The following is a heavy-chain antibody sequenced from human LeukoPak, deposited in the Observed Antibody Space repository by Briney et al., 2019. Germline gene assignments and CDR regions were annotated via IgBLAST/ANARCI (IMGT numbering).Heavy chain of an antibody. CDR1: GFTVSSNY. V-gene: IGHV3-66*01. CDR2: IYSGGST. CDR3: ARVRGDYVDY. J-gene: IGHJ4*02. D-gene: IGHD4-17*01. Sequence: GGSLRLSRAASGFTVSSNYMSWVRQAPGKGLEWVSVIYSGGSTYYADSVKGRFTISRDNSKNTLYLQMNSLRAEDTAVYYCARVRGDYVDYWGQGTLVTVSS.